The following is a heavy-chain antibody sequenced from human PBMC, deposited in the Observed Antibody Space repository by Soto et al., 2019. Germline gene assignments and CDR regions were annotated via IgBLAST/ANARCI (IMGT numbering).Heavy chain of an antibody. V-gene: IGHV1-46*03. D-gene: IGHD2-21*02. CDR2: INPSGGHT. J-gene: IGHJ4*02. CDR3: ARGGHVVVVTAAFDY. Sequence: QVQLVQSGAEVKKPGASLKVSCKASGNTFSNYYIHWVRQAPGQGLEWMGTINPSGGHTTYAQKFLGRVTMTRDTSTSTLYMELTSLRSEDTAVYYCARGGHVVVVTAAFDYWGQGTLVTVSS. CDR1: GNTFSNYY.